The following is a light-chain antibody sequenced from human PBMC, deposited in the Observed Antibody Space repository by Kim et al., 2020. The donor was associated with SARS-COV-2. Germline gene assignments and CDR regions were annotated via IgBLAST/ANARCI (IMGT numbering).Light chain of an antibody. Sequence: EIVLTQSPATLSLSPGERATLSCRASQSVSSYLAWYQQKPGQAPRLLIYDASNRATGIPARFSGSGSGTDFTLTISSREPEDFAVYYCQQRSNWPMYTFGQGTKLEI. J-gene: IGKJ2*01. CDR3: QQRSNWPMYT. V-gene: IGKV3-11*01. CDR1: QSVSSY. CDR2: DAS.